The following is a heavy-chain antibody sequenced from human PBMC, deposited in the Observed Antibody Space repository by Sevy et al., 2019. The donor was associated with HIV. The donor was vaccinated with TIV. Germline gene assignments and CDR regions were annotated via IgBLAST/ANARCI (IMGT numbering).Heavy chain of an antibody. Sequence: ASVKVSCKASGGTFSSYAISWVRQAPGQGLEWMGGIIPIFGTANYAQKFQGRVTITADESTSTAYMGLSSLRSEDTAVYYCARDSRTYYYDSSGYYYDWFDPWGQGTLVTVSS. CDR3: ARDSRTYYYDSSGYYYDWFDP. J-gene: IGHJ5*02. D-gene: IGHD3-22*01. CDR2: IIPIFGTA. V-gene: IGHV1-69*13. CDR1: GGTFSSYA.